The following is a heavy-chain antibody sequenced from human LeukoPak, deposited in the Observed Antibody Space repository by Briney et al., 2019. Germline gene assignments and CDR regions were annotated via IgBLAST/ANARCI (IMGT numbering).Heavy chain of an antibody. V-gene: IGHV4-4*08. CDR2: IYSSGST. Sequence: PSETLSLTCSVSGGSIGSYFWGWIRQPPGKGLEWIGYIYSSGSTNYNPSLKSRVTMSVDTSKNQFFLKLTSVTAADTAVYYCVRGDGSGTYWFDPWGQGTLVTVSS. J-gene: IGHJ5*02. CDR3: VRGDGSGTYWFDP. D-gene: IGHD3-10*01. CDR1: GGSIGSYF.